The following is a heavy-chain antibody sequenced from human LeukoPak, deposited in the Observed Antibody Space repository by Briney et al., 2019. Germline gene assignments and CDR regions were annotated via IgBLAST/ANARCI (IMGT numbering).Heavy chain of an antibody. D-gene: IGHD3-22*01. V-gene: IGHV3-53*01. CDR1: GFTVCSNY. Sequence: PGGSLRLSCAASGFTVCSNYMSWVRQAPGKGLEWVSVIYSGGSTYYADSVQGRFTIARDKSKNTLYLQMNSLRAEDTAVYYCAREVDSSGYYVDYWGQGTLVTVSS. J-gene: IGHJ4*02. CDR3: AREVDSSGYYVDY. CDR2: IYSGGST.